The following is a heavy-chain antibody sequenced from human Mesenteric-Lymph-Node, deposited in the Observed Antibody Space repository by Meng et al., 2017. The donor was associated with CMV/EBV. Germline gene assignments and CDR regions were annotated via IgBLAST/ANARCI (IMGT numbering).Heavy chain of an antibody. CDR2: FWYDGSIE. V-gene: IGHV3-30*02. J-gene: IGHJ3*02. CDR1: GFSFSTYA. CDR3: AKGGGRQLGDAFDI. D-gene: IGHD7-27*01. Sequence: GESLKISCAASGFSFSTYAMSWVRQDPGKGLEWVAMFWYDGSIEKYLDSVKGRFSISRDNSKDTIYVQMNSLRAEDTAVYYCAKGGGRQLGDAFDIWGQGTMVTVSS.